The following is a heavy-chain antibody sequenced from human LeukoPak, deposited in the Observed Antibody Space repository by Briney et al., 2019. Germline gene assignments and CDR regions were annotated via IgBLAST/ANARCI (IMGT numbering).Heavy chain of an antibody. D-gene: IGHD1-26*01. CDR3: ARDLAIRGELLYYYYGMDV. V-gene: IGHV3-30-3*01. CDR1: GFTFSSYA. J-gene: IGHJ6*02. CDR2: ISYDGSNK. Sequence: GRSLRLSCAASGFTFSSYAMHWVRQAPGKGLEWVAVISYDGSNKYYADSVKGRFTISRDNSKNTLYLQMNSLRAEGTAVYYCARDLAIRGELLYYYYGMDVWGQGTTVTVSS.